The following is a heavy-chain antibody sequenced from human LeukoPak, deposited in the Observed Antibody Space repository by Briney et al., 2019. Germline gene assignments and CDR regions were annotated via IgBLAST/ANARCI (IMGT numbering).Heavy chain of an antibody. V-gene: IGHV1-18*01. J-gene: IGHJ3*02. CDR1: GYTFTSYG. CDR2: ISAYNGNT. CDR3: ARRVPFNPYSFDI. Sequence: ASVKVSCKASGYTFTSYGISWVRQAPGQGLEWMGWISAYNGNTNYAQKLQGRVSMTTDRSTSTAYMELTSLRSDDTAMYYCARRVPFNPYSFDIWGQGTMLTVSS. D-gene: IGHD3-16*02.